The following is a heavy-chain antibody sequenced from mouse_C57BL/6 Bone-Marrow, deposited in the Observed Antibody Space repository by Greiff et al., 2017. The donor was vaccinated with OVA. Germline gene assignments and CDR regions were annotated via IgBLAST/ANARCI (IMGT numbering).Heavy chain of an antibody. CDR1: GYAFTNYL. V-gene: IGHV1-54*01. D-gene: IGHD1-1*01. CDR2: INPGSGGT. Sequence: QVQLQQSGAELVRPGTSVKVSCKASGYAFTNYLIEWVNQRPGQGLEWIGVINPGSGGTNYNEKFKGKATLTADKSSSTAYMQLSSLTSEDSAVYFCARQDYYGSSLAMDYWGQGTSVTVSS. CDR3: ARQDYYGSSLAMDY. J-gene: IGHJ4*01.